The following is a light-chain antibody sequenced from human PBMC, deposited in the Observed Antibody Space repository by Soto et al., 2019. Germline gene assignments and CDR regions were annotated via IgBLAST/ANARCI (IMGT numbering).Light chain of an antibody. CDR2: DAS. CDR3: QQYGTSLWT. CDR1: QSVSTY. J-gene: IGKJ1*01. V-gene: IGKV3-11*01. Sequence: VLTQSPDTLTLPPGDRATLSCRASQSVSTYLAWYQQKPGQAPRLLIYDASNRATGIPARFSGGGSGTDFTLTISRLEPEDFAVYYCQQYGTSLWTFGQGTKVDI.